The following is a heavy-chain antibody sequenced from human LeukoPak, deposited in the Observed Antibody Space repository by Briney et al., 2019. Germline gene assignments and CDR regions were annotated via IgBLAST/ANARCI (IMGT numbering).Heavy chain of an antibody. CDR2: INPNSGGI. V-gene: IGHV1-2*02. J-gene: IGHJ3*02. D-gene: IGHD2-21*02. Sequence: ASVKVSCKASGYTFTGYYMHWVRQAPGQGLEWMGWINPNSGGINYAQKFQGRVTMTRDTSISTAYLQWSSLKASDTAMYYCARQGRIVVVTTTHDAFDIWGQGTMVTVSS. CDR1: GYTFTGYY. CDR3: ARQGRIVVVTTTHDAFDI.